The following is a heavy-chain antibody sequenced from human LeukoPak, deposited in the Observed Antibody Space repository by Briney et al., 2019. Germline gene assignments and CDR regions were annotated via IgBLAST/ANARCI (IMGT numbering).Heavy chain of an antibody. D-gene: IGHD2-2*02. Sequence: PGGSLRLSCAASGFTFSDYYMSWIRQAPGKGLEWVSYISSSGSTIYYADSVKGRFTISRDNAKNSLYLQMNSLRAEDTAVYYCVREVVVPAAIRAYYYYYGMDVWGQGTTVTVSS. CDR3: VREVVVPAAIRAYYYYYGMDV. CDR2: ISSSGSTI. V-gene: IGHV3-11*01. CDR1: GFTFSDYY. J-gene: IGHJ6*02.